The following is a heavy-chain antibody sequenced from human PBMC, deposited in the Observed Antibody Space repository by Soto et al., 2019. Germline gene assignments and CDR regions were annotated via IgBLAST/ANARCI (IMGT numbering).Heavy chain of an antibody. CDR1: GGTFSSYA. CDR3: ARDMKYYYDSSGFNWFDP. V-gene: IGHV1-69*13. CDR2: IIPIFGTT. D-gene: IGHD3-22*01. J-gene: IGHJ5*02. Sequence: GASVKVSCKASGGTFSSYAISWVRQAPGQGLEWTGGIIPIFGTTNYAQKFQGRVTITADESTSTAYMELSSLRSEDTAVYYCARDMKYYYDSSGFNWFDPWGQGTLVTVSS.